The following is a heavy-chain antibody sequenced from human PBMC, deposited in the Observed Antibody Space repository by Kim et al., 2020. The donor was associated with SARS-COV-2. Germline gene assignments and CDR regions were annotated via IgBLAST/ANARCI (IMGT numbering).Heavy chain of an antibody. D-gene: IGHD5-12*01. J-gene: IGHJ4*02. CDR3: TRVKGYSGNGYFDY. Sequence: GGSLRLSCAASGFAFSTYDMHWVRHRAGEGLEWVSTIGTTANTYHRGPVEGRFTISRDDAKNALYLQMDSLRAEDTAVYYCTRVKGYSGNGYFDYWGQG. CDR1: GFAFSTYD. V-gene: IGHV3-13*01. CDR2: IGTTANT.